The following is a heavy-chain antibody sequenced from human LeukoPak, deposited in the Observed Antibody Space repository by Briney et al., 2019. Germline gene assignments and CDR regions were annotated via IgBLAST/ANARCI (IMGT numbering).Heavy chain of an antibody. Sequence: SETLSLTCAVYGGSFSGYYWSWIRQPPGKGLEWIGEINHSGSTNYNPSLKSRVTISVDTSKNQFSLKLSSVTAADTAVYYCARHLSGGLMVYASFDYWGQGTLVTVSS. V-gene: IGHV4-34*01. D-gene: IGHD2-8*01. CDR1: GGSFSGYY. CDR3: ARHLSGGLMVYASFDY. CDR2: INHSGST. J-gene: IGHJ4*02.